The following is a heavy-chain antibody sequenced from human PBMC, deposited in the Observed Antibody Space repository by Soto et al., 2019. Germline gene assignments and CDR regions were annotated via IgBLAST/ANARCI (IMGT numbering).Heavy chain of an antibody. D-gene: IGHD2-2*01. CDR1: GYTFTSYY. Sequence: ASVKVSCKASGYTFTSYYMHWVRQAPGQGLEWMGIINPSGGSTSYAQKFQGRVTMTRDTSTSTVYMELSSLRSEDTAVYYCARDRMMGYCSSTSCAYYYYYGMDVWGQGTTVNVS. CDR2: INPSGGST. CDR3: ARDRMMGYCSSTSCAYYYYYGMDV. J-gene: IGHJ6*02. V-gene: IGHV1-46*01.